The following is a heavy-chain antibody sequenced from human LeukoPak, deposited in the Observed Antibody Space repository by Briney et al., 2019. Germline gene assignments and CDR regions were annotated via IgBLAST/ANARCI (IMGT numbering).Heavy chain of an antibody. D-gene: IGHD5-24*01. V-gene: IGHV3-23*01. CDR3: AKARLMAARRQYYFDY. CDR1: GFTFSSYA. J-gene: IGHJ4*02. CDR2: ISGSGGST. Sequence: PGGSLRLSCAASGFTFSSYAMSWVRQAPGKGLEWVSAISGSGGSTYYADSVKGRFTISRDNSKNTLYLQMNSLRAEDTAVYYCAKARLMAARRQYYFDYWGQGTLVTVSS.